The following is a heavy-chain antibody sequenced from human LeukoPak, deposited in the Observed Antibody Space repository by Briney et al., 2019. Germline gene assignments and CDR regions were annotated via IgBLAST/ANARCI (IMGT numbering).Heavy chain of an antibody. J-gene: IGHJ3*02. V-gene: IGHV3-21*01. D-gene: IGHD2-2*02. Sequence: GGSLRLSCAASGFTFSSYSMNWVRQAPGKGLEWVSSISSSSSYIYYADSVKGRFTISRDNAKNSLYLQVNSLRAEDTAVYYCARDGVVPAAIGAFDIWGQGTMVTVSS. CDR1: GFTFSSYS. CDR3: ARDGVVPAAIGAFDI. CDR2: ISSSSSYI.